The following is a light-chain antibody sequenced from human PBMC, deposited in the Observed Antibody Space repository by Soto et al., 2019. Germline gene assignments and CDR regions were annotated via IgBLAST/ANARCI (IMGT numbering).Light chain of an antibody. CDR1: SSDVGGYNY. V-gene: IGLV2-14*01. Sequence: QSGLSQPAAVAGSPGQSSTISCTGTSSDVGGYNYVSWYQQHPGKAPKLMIYDVSNRPSGVSNRFSGSKSGNTASLTISGLQAEDEADYYCSSYTSSSPYVFGTGTKVTVL. CDR2: DVS. CDR3: SSYTSSSPYV. J-gene: IGLJ1*01.